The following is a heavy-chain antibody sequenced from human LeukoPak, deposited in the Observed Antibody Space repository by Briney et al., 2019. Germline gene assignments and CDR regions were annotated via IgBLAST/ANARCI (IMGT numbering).Heavy chain of an antibody. D-gene: IGHD6-13*01. J-gene: IGHJ4*02. Sequence: GASVKVSCKASGYTFTGYYMHWVRQAPGQGLEWMGWINPNSGGTNYAQKFQGRVTMTRDTSISTAYMELSRLRSDDTAVYYCARRPRGSSWYYFDYWGQGTLVNVSS. CDR2: INPNSGGT. CDR3: ARRPRGSSWYYFDY. CDR1: GYTFTGYY. V-gene: IGHV1-2*02.